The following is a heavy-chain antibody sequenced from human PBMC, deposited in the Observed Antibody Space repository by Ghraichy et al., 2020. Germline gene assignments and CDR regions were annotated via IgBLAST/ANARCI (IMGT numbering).Heavy chain of an antibody. CDR3: ARHPSGYYFDY. V-gene: IGHV4-59*08. CDR2: IYYSGST. Sequence: SETQSLTCTVSGGSISSYYWSWIRQPPGKGLEWIGYIYYSGSTNYNPSLKSRVTISVDTSKNQFSLKLSSVTAADTAVYYCARHPSGYYFDYWGQGTLVTVSS. J-gene: IGHJ4*02. D-gene: IGHD3-22*01. CDR1: GGSISSYY.